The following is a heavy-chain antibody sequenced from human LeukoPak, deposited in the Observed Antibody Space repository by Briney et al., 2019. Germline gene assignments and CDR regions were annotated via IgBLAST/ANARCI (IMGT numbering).Heavy chain of an antibody. CDR2: ISAYNGDT. D-gene: IGHD4-17*01. J-gene: IGHJ6*03. Sequence: GASVKVSCKAPGYNFSSYGIIGVGQAPGQGLEWMGWISAYNGDTHYEQKFQGRVTMTTDTSTSTAYMELRSLRSDDTAMYYCARRGGKNYGDYLLYYYYMDVWGKGTTVTVSS. CDR3: ARRGGKNYGDYLLYYYYMDV. V-gene: IGHV1-18*01. CDR1: GYNFSSYG.